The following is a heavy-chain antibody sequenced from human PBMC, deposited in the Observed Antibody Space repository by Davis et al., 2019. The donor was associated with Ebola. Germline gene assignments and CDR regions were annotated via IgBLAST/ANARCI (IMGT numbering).Heavy chain of an antibody. CDR2: IYYSGST. D-gene: IGHD6-13*01. CDR1: GGSISSYY. Sequence: MPGGSLRLSCTVSGGSISSYYWSWIRQPPGKGLEWIGYIYYSGSTNYNPSLKSRVTISVDTSKNQFSLKLSSVTAADTAVYYCARHMGIAAAFDYWGQGTLVTVSS. CDR3: ARHMGIAAAFDY. J-gene: IGHJ4*02. V-gene: IGHV4-59*01.